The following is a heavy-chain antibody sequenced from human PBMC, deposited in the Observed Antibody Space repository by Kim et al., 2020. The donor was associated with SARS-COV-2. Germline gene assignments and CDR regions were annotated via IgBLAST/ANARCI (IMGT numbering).Heavy chain of an antibody. J-gene: IGHJ4*02. D-gene: IGHD5-18*01. Sequence: STSSNPSLESRETKSADTSKYQFSLELSSVTAADTAVYYCAREGDTALDYWGQGTLVTVSS. V-gene: IGHV4-30-2*05. CDR2: ST. CDR3: AREGDTALDY.